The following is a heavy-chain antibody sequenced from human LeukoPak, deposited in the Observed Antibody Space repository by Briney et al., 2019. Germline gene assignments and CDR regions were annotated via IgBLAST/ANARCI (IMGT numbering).Heavy chain of an antibody. CDR2: ISGSGAVT. V-gene: IGHV3-23*01. D-gene: IGHD2-2*01. Sequence: GGSLRLSCAASGFTFGSHAMSWVRQAPGKGLEWVSVISGSGAVTHYADSVKGRFTVSRDKSNNMLYLQMDNLSAEDTAIYYCAKGGRICSSSTCRVDYWGQGTLVTVSS. J-gene: IGHJ4*02. CDR1: GFTFGSHA. CDR3: AKGGRICSSSTCRVDY.